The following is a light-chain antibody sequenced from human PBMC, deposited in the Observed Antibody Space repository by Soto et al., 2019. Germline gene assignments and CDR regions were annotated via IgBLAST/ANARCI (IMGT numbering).Light chain of an antibody. CDR1: QSVSSN. V-gene: IGKV3-15*01. CDR3: QQVSGYPLS. CDR2: GAS. Sequence: EIVMTQSPATLSVSPGERATLSCRASQSVSSNLAWYQQKPGQAPRLLIYGASTRATGIPARFSGSGSGTEFTLTISSLQSEDFAVYYCQQVSGYPLSFGGGTKVEIK. J-gene: IGKJ4*01.